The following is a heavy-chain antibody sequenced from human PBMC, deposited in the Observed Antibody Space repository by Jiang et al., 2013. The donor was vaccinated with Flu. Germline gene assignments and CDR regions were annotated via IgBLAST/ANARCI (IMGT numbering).Heavy chain of an antibody. J-gene: IGHJ6*02. V-gene: IGHV4-4*07. CDR2: IYTSGRP. CDR1: GASIGTDY. D-gene: IGHD5-24*01. Sequence: GSGLVKPSETLSLICTVSGASIGTDYWSWIRQPAGKGLEWIGRIYTSGRPRYNPSLKSRVAMSVDTSKSQFSLKLNSVTAADTAVYYCAVRFYGMDVWGQGTTGHRLL. CDR3: AVRFYGMDV.